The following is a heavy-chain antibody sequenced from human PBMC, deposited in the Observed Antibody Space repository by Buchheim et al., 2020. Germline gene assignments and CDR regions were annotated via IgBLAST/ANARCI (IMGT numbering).Heavy chain of an antibody. V-gene: IGHV4-4*02. D-gene: IGHD4-17*01. J-gene: IGHJ3*02. CDR1: GGSISSSNW. CDR3: ARASFLMTTVTILRGPAFDI. CDR2: IYHSGST. Sequence: QVQLQESGPGLVKPSGTLSLTCAVSGGSISSSNWWSWVRQPPGKGLEWIGEIYHSGSTNYHPSLKSRVTIPVDKSKNQFPLKLSSVTAADTAVYYCARASFLMTTVTILRGPAFDIWGQGT.